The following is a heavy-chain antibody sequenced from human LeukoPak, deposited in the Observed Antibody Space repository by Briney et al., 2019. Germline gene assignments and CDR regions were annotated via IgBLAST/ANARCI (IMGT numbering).Heavy chain of an antibody. Sequence: PSETLSLTCSVSGGPLSTYTWSWVRQSPGKGLEWIGYIYHGGTTNYSPSLKSRATISAHTARNQFSLRLRSVTAADTAIYYCARDTSVGSGMQYWSQGTLVSVSS. J-gene: IGHJ4*02. D-gene: IGHD3-10*01. CDR2: IYHGGTT. CDR1: GGPLSTYT. V-gene: IGHV4-59*01. CDR3: ARDTSVGSGMQY.